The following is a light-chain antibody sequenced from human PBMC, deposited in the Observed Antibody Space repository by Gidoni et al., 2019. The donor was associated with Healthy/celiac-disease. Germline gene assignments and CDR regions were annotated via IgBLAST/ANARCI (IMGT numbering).Light chain of an antibody. J-gene: IGKJ4*01. Sequence: DIQMTQSPSTLSASVGDRVPTTCRASQSISSWLAWYQQKPGKAPKLLIYDASSLESGVPSRFSGSGSGTEFTLTISSLQPDDFATYYCQQYNSYLTFXGXTKVEIK. CDR2: DAS. CDR1: QSISSW. CDR3: QQYNSYLT. V-gene: IGKV1-5*01.